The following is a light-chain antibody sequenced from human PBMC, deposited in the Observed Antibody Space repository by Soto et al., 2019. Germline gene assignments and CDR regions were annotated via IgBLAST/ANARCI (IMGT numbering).Light chain of an antibody. V-gene: IGKV1-5*03. CDR3: QHYNSYSEA. Sequence: DIQMTQSPSTLSGSVGDRVTITXXASQTISSWLAWYQQKPGKAPKLLIYKASTLKSGVPSRFSGSGSGTEFTLTISSLQPDDFATYYCQHYNSYSEAFSQGTKVDIK. CDR2: KAS. CDR1: QTISSW. J-gene: IGKJ1*01.